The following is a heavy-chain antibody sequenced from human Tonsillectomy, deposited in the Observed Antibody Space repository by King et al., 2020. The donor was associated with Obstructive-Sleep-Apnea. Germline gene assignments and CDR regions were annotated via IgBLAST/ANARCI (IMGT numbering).Heavy chain of an antibody. CDR1: GGSISSGGNY. Sequence: QLQESGPGLVKPSQTLSLTCTVSGGSISSGGNYWSWIRQHPGKGLEWIGYMYYSGHTYYNPSLKSRVTISGDTSKNQFSLNLTSVTAADTAMYYCARNSGTLGDYFDYWGQGTLVTVSS. V-gene: IGHV4-31*03. CDR3: ARNSGTLGDYFDY. D-gene: IGHD1-26*01. J-gene: IGHJ4*02. CDR2: MYYSGHT.